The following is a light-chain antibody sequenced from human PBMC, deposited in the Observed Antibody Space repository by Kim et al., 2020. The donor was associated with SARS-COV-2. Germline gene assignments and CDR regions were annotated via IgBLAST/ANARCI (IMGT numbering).Light chain of an antibody. CDR1: SSNIGSNY. J-gene: IGLJ3*02. V-gene: IGLV1-47*02. CDR3: AAWDDSLSGWV. Sequence: QSVLTQPPSASGTPGQRVTISCSGSSSNIGSNYVYWYQQLPVTAPKLLIYSNNQRPSGVPDRFSGSKSGTSASLAISGLRSEDEADYYCAAWDDSLSGWVFGGGTQLTVL. CDR2: SNN.